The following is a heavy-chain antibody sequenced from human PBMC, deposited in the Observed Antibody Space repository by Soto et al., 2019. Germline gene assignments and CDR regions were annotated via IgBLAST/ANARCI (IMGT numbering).Heavy chain of an antibody. V-gene: IGHV3-21*01. CDR2: ISSGRGEYT. Sequence: EVQLVESGGGLVKPGGSLRLSCEASGFSFSSYNFNWIRQAPGKGLEWVSSISSGRGEYTYYADSVRGRFTISRDNAKNSVSLRMNSLRAEDTAVYYCVATRESSGRYPDNWGQGTLVTVSS. CDR3: VATRESSGRYPDN. J-gene: IGHJ4*02. D-gene: IGHD1-26*01. CDR1: GFSFSSYN.